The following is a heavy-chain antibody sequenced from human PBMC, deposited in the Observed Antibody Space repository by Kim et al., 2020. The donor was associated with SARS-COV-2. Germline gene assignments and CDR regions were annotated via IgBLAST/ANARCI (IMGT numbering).Heavy chain of an antibody. D-gene: IGHD6-19*01. Sequence: SETLSLTCAVSGGSISSSNWWSWVRQPPGKGLEWIGEIYHSGSTNYNPSLKSRVTISVDKSKNQFSLKLSSVTAADTAVYYCARRAGQWLVSRRSGIDYWGQGTLVTVSS. J-gene: IGHJ4*02. V-gene: IGHV4-4*02. CDR1: GGSISSSNW. CDR3: ARRAGQWLVSRRSGIDY. CDR2: IYHSGST.